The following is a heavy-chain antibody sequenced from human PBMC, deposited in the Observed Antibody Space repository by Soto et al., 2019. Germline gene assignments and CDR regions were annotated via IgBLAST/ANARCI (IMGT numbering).Heavy chain of an antibody. CDR3: AKDAVSGDGVWLLDS. CDR1: GFTFSNYA. CDR2: LLRSGSTT. V-gene: IGHV3-23*01. Sequence: GESLRLSCAASGFTFSNYAMTWARQAPGKGLEWVSSLLRSGSTTYYADSVEGRFTVSSDKSANSLYLQMDNLRAEDTAIYYCAKDAVSGDGVWLLDSWGQGTVVTAPQ. J-gene: IGHJ5*02. D-gene: IGHD4-17*01.